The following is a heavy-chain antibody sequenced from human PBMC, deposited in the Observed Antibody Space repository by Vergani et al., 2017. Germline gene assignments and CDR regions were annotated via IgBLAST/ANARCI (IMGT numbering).Heavy chain of an antibody. V-gene: IGHV3-64*01. CDR2: ISSNGGST. CDR1: GFTFSSYA. J-gene: IGHJ6*02. D-gene: IGHD3-9*01. Sequence: EVQLVESGGGLVQPGGSLRLSCAASGFTFSSYAMHWVRQAPGKGLEYVSAISSNGGSTYYANSVKGRFTISRENSKNTLYLQMGRLRAEDMAVYYCARDRNYDILTGYYTLNYYYYGMDVWGQGTTVTVSS. CDR3: ARDRNYDILTGYYTLNYYYYGMDV.